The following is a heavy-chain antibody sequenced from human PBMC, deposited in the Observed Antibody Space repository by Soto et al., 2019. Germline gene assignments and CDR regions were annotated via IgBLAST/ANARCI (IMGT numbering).Heavy chain of an antibody. V-gene: IGHV1-69*08. CDR2: IIPILGIA. CDR3: AREVLRYYYGMDV. Sequence: QVQLVQSGAEVKKPGSSVKVSCKASGGTFSSYTISWVRQAPGQGLEWMGRIIPILGIANYAQKFQGRVTITPDKSTSKAYMELSSLRSEDTAVYYCAREVLRYYYGMDVWGQGTTVTVSS. CDR1: GGTFSSYT. J-gene: IGHJ6*02.